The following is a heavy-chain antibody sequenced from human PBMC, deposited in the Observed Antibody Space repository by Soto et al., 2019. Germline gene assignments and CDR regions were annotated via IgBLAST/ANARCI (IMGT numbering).Heavy chain of an antibody. Sequence: QVQLVQSGAEVKKPGSSVKVSCKASGGTFSSYTISWVRQAPGQGLEWMGRIIPILGIANYAQKFQGRVTITADKSTSTAYMELSSLRSEDTVVYYCARDRGCSGGSCYATRGYYFDYWGQGTLVTVSS. D-gene: IGHD2-15*01. CDR1: GGTFSSYT. J-gene: IGHJ4*02. CDR2: IIPILGIA. V-gene: IGHV1-69*08. CDR3: ARDRGCSGGSCYATRGYYFDY.